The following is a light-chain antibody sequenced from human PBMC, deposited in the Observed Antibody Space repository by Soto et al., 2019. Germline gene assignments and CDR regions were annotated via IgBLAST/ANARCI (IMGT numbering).Light chain of an antibody. CDR1: QSVSGRY. V-gene: IGKV3-20*01. Sequence: EIVMTQSPATLSVSPGERATLSCRASQSVSGRYLAWYQQKPGQAPRLLIYGASSRATGIPDRFSGSGSGTDFTRTISILEPEDFAVYYCQQYGSSLITFGQGTRLEIK. CDR2: GAS. CDR3: QQYGSSLIT. J-gene: IGKJ5*01.